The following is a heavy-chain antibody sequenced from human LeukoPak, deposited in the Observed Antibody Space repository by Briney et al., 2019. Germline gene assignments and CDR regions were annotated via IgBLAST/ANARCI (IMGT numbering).Heavy chain of an antibody. CDR1: GYSFTDYY. CDR2: INHNSGGT. D-gene: IGHD2-21*01. J-gene: IGHJ5*02. CDR3: ARADRLHGGPYLIGP. V-gene: IGHV1-2*02. Sequence: ASVKVSCKTSGYSFTDYYMHWVRQAPGQGLEWMGWINHNSGGTSSAQKFQGRVTMTRDTSITTVYMEVRWLTSDDTAIYYCARADRLHGGPYLIGPWGQGTLVTVSS.